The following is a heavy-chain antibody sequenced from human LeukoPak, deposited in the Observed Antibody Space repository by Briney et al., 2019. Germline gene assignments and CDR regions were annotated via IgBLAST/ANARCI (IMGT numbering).Heavy chain of an antibody. V-gene: IGHV4-59*01. CDR1: GGSISSYY. Sequence: PSETLSLTCTVSGGSISSYYWSWIRQPPGKGLEWIGYIYYSGSTNYNPSLKSRVTISVDTSKNQFSLKLSSVTAADTAVYYCASGDRSDYFDYWGQGTLVTVSS. D-gene: IGHD7-27*01. CDR2: IYYSGST. J-gene: IGHJ4*02. CDR3: ASGDRSDYFDY.